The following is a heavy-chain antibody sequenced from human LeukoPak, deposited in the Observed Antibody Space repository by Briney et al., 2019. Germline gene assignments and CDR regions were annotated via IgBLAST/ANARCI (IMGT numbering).Heavy chain of an antibody. CDR1: GGSFSGFY. V-gene: IGHV4-59*01. J-gene: IGHJ4*02. Sequence: SETLSLTCAVYGGSFSGFYWSWIRQPPGKGLEWIGYITYSGSTDHNPSLKSRVTISVDASKNQFSLKLTSVTAADTAVYYCVRHTTSGWYQVVYWGQGTLVTVSS. CDR2: ITYSGST. CDR3: VRHTTSGWYQVVY. D-gene: IGHD6-19*01.